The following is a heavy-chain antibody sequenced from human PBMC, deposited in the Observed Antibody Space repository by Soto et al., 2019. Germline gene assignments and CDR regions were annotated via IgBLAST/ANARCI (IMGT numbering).Heavy chain of an antibody. Sequence: GGSLRLSCAASGFTFSSYAMSWVHQAPGKGLEWVSAISGSGGSTYYADSVKGRFTISRDNSKNTLYLQMNSLRAEDTAVYYCAKDLEAENDYPFDYWGQGTLVTVSS. CDR2: ISGSGGST. J-gene: IGHJ4*02. CDR3: AKDLEAENDYPFDY. CDR1: GFTFSSYA. D-gene: IGHD4-17*01. V-gene: IGHV3-23*01.